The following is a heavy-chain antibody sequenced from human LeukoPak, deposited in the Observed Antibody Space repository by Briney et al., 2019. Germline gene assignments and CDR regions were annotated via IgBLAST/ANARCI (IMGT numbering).Heavy chain of an antibody. Sequence: GRSLRLSCAASGFTFDDYAMNWVRQAPGKGLEWVSGISGNGGSIGYADSVKGRFTISRDNAKNSLYLQMNSLRAEETALSYCAKDIEYYDSSGSFDYWGQGTLVTVSS. J-gene: IGHJ4*02. CDR2: ISGNGGSI. D-gene: IGHD3-22*01. V-gene: IGHV3-9*01. CDR1: GFTFDDYA. CDR3: AKDIEYYDSSGSFDY.